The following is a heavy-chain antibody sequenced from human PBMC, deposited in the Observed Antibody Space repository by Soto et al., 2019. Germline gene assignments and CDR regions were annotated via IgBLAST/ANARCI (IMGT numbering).Heavy chain of an antibody. CDR2: IYYSGNT. V-gene: IGHV4-31*03. D-gene: IGHD3-22*01. J-gene: IGHJ5*02. Sequence: SETLSLTCTVSGDSISSGDYYWSWIRQPPGKGLEWIGCIYYSGNTYYNPSLKRRFSISVDTSKNQFSLKLRSVTAADTAVYYCAISSGYADWFDPWGQGTLVTVSS. CDR1: GDSISSGDYY. CDR3: AISSGYADWFDP.